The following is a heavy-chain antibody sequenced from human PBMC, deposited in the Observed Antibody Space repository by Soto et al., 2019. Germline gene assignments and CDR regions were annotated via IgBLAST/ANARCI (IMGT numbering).Heavy chain of an antibody. CDR1: GYTFTGYY. Sequence: EASVKVSCKASGYTFTGYYMHWVRQAPGQGLEWMGWINPNSGGTNYAQKFQGWVTMTRDTSISTAYMELSSLRSEDTAVYYCAARPYDSSGYPLDYWGQGTLVTVSS. D-gene: IGHD3-22*01. CDR2: INPNSGGT. J-gene: IGHJ4*02. V-gene: IGHV1-2*04. CDR3: AARPYDSSGYPLDY.